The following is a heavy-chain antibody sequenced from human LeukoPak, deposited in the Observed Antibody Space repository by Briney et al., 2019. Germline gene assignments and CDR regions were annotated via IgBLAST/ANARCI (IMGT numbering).Heavy chain of an antibody. J-gene: IGHJ3*02. CDR1: GYTFSSYS. CDR3: ARLSHHDAFDI. V-gene: IGHV3-21*01. CDR2: ISSSSSYI. Sequence: GGSLRLSCAASGYTFSSYSMNWVRQAPGKGLEWVSSISSSSSYIYYADSVKGRFTISGDNAKNSLYLQMNSLRAEDTAVYYCARLSHHDAFDIWGQGTMVTVSS.